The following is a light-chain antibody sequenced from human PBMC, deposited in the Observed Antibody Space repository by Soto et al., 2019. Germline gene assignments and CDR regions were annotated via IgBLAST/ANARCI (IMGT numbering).Light chain of an antibody. J-gene: IGLJ1*01. CDR1: GNDVGTYNL. V-gene: IGLV2-23*02. CDR2: EVV. Sequence: QSVLTQPASVTGSPGQSITIPCTGTGNDVGTYNLVSWYQRHPGKAPRLIIYEVVQRPSGVPDRFSGSKSGNTASLTVSGLQAADEADYYCCSYAGSSTFYVFGTGTKVTVL. CDR3: CSYAGSSTFYV.